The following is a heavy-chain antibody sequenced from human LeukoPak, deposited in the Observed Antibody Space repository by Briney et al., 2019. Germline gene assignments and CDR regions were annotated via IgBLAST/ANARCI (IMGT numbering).Heavy chain of an antibody. D-gene: IGHD6-13*01. CDR3: ARGYSSSWYLHWFDP. J-gene: IGHJ5*02. CDR2: IYTSGST. V-gene: IGHV4-61*02. Sequence: PSETLPLTCTVSGGSISSGSYYWSWIRQPAGKGLEWIGRIYTSGSTNYNPSLKSRVTISVDTSKNQFSLKLSSVTAADTAVYECARGYSSSWYLHWFDPWGQGTLVTVSS. CDR1: GGSISSGSYY.